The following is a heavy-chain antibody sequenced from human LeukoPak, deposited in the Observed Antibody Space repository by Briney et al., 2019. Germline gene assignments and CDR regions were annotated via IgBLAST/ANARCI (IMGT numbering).Heavy chain of an antibody. J-gene: IGHJ4*02. CDR1: GYTFTSYY. CDR2: INPSGGIT. Sequence: GASVKVPCKASGYTFTSYYMHWVRQAPGQGLEWMAIINPSGGITRYAQKFQGRVTMTGDTSTSTVYMELSSLRSEDTAVYYCARDPRPSYDSSDYYYPGDYWGQGTLVTVSS. CDR3: ARDPRPSYDSSDYYYPGDY. V-gene: IGHV1-46*01. D-gene: IGHD3-22*01.